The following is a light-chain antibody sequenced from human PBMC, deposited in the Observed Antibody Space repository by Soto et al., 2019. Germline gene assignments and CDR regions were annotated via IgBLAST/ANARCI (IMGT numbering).Light chain of an antibody. CDR3: CSYAGSYILL. V-gene: IGLV2-11*01. CDR2: DVS. J-gene: IGLJ2*01. CDR1: SSDVGTYNY. Sequence: QSALTQSRSVSGSPKQSVTISCTGTSSDVGTYNYVSWFQQHPGKAPKLMISDVSKRPSGVPDRFSGSKSGNTASLTISGLQAEDEADYYCCSYAGSYILLFGGGTKLTVL.